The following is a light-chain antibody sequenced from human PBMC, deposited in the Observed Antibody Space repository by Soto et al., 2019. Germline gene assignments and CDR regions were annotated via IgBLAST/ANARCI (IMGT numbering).Light chain of an antibody. V-gene: IGKV3-20*01. CDR3: QQYGSSPNT. J-gene: IGKJ2*01. Sequence: EIVLTQSPGTLSLSPGERATLSCRASQSISNNYLAWYQQKPGQASRLLIYGASTRATGIPDRFSGSGSGTDFTLTISRLEPEVFAVYYCQQYGSSPNTFGRGAKLEIK. CDR1: QSISNNY. CDR2: GAS.